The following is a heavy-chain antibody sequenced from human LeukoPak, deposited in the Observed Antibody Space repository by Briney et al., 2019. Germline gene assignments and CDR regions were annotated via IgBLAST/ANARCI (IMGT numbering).Heavy chain of an antibody. CDR3: ARVQGRGGSGSYYKVFWTNYYYGMDV. V-gene: IGHV1-8*01. J-gene: IGHJ6*02. CDR1: GYTFTSYD. Sequence: ASVKVSCKASGYTFTSYDINWVRQATGQGLEWMGWMNPNSGNTGYARKFQGRVTMTRNTSISTAYMELSSLRSEDTAVYYCARVQGRGGSGSYYKVFWTNYYYGMDVWGQGTTVTVSS. CDR2: MNPNSGNT. D-gene: IGHD3-10*01.